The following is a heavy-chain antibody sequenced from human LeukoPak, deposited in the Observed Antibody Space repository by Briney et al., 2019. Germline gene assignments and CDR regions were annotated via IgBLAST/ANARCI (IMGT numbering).Heavy chain of an antibody. V-gene: IGHV1-18*01. CDR2: ISAYNGNT. CDR1: GYTFTSYG. D-gene: IGHD3-22*01. J-gene: IGHJ4*02. CDR3: ARGGYYDSSGYYNY. Sequence: GASVTVSFKASGYTFTSYGISWVRQAPGQGLEWMGWISAYNGNTNYAQKLQGRVTMTTDTSTSTAYMELRSLRSDDTAVYYCARGGYYDSSGYYNYWGQGTLVTVSS.